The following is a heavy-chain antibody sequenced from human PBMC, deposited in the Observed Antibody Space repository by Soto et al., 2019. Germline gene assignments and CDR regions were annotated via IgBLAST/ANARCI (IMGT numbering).Heavy chain of an antibody. CDR1: GFTFSDYY. J-gene: IGHJ4*02. Sequence: GGSLRLSCAASGFTFSDYYMSWIRQAPGKGLEWVSYIVSSSSYTNYADSVKGRFTISRDNAKNSLYLEMNSLRAEDTAVYYCARLRASTWYMGGYLDYWGQGTPVTVS. CDR2: IVSSSSYT. CDR3: ARLRASTWYMGGYLDY. D-gene: IGHD6-13*01. V-gene: IGHV3-11*06.